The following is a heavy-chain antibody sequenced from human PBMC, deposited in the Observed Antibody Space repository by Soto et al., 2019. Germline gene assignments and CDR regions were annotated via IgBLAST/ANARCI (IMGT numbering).Heavy chain of an antibody. CDR1: GYTFTTYD. Sequence: ASVKVSCKASGYTFTTYDISWVRQAPGQGLEWMGRISTYNGNTNYPQSLQGRLTMTTDTSTTTAYMELRSLISDDTAVYFCASNQLHDYGDSYYYYGMDVWGQGTTVTVS. D-gene: IGHD4-17*01. V-gene: IGHV1-18*01. J-gene: IGHJ6*02. CDR3: ASNQLHDYGDSYYYYGMDV. CDR2: ISTYNGNT.